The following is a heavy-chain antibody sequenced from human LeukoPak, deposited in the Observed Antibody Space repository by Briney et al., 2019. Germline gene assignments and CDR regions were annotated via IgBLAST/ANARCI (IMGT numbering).Heavy chain of an antibody. D-gene: IGHD6-19*01. V-gene: IGHV4-34*01. Sequence: SETLSLTCAVFGGSFSDYYWSWIRQPPGKGLEWIGEINHSGITNYNPSLKSRVTISADTSKNHFSLKLSSVRAADTSVYYCASDTVAGTGWGQGTQVTVSS. J-gene: IGHJ4*02. CDR3: ASDTVAGTG. CDR2: INHSGIT. CDR1: GGSFSDYY.